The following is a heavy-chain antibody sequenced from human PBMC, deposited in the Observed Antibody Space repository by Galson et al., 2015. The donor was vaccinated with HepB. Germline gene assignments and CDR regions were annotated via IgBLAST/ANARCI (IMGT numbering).Heavy chain of an antibody. CDR1: GFTFKDYA. D-gene: IGHD2-15*01. CDR2: ISRSGGST. CDR3: AKDRVVGYCSGGSCSPPDS. Sequence: SLRLSCAVSGFTFKDYAMSWVRQAPGKGLEWVSGISRSGGSTSYADSVKGRFTISRDNSKNTLFLEISSLRAEDTAIYYCAKDRVVGYCSGGSCSPPDSWGQGTLVTVSS. J-gene: IGHJ4*02. V-gene: IGHV3-23*01.